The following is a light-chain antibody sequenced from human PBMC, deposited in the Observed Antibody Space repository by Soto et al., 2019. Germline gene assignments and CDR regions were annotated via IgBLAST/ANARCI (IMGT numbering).Light chain of an antibody. J-gene: IGKJ5*01. CDR3: QQLNSFPIT. CDR2: TAS. V-gene: IGKV1-9*01. Sequence: DIQLTQSPSFLSASVGDRVTITCRASQGMSSYLAWYQQKPGKAPKLLIYTASTLQSGVPSRFSGSGSGTEFTLTISSLQPEELATCYCQQLNSFPITFGQGTRLELK. CDR1: QGMSSY.